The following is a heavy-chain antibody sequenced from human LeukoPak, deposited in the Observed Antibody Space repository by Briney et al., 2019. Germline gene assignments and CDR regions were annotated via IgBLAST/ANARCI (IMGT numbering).Heavy chain of an antibody. CDR1: GFTFSSYG. CDR2: IWYDGSNK. V-gene: IGHV3-33*06. J-gene: IGHJ4*02. D-gene: IGHD4-17*01. Sequence: QPGRSLRLSCAASGFTFSSYGMHWVRQAPGKGLEWVAIIWYDGSNKYYADSVKGRFTISRDNSKNTLYLQMNSLRAEDTAVYYCAKDGTTVTTLNYFDYWGRGTLSPSPQ. CDR3: AKDGTTVTTLNYFDY.